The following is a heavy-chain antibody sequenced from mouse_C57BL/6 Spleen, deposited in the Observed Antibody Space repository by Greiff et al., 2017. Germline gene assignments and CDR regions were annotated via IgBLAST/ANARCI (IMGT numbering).Heavy chain of an antibody. CDR1: GYAFSSYW. Sequence: QVQLQQSGAELVKPGASVKISCKASGYAFSSYWMNWVKQRPGKGLEWIGQIYPGDGDPNYNGKFKGKATLTADKSSSTAYMQLSSLTSEDSAVYFCARWGDGDLFWCFDDWGTGTTVTVSS. CDR2: IYPGDGDP. CDR3: ARWGDGDLFWCFDD. D-gene: IGHD2-13*01. V-gene: IGHV1-80*01. J-gene: IGHJ1*03.